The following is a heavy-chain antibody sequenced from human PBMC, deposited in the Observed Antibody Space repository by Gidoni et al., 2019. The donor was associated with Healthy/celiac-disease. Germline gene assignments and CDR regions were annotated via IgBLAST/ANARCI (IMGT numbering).Heavy chain of an antibody. CDR3: ARGRDGYAASFDY. D-gene: IGHD5-12*01. V-gene: IGHV3-30-3*01. CDR2: ISYDGSNK. CDR1: GFTFCIYA. J-gene: IGHJ4*02. Sequence: QVQLVESGGVVVQPGRSLRLSCAASGFTFCIYAMHWVHQAPGKGLEWVAGISYDGSNKYYADAVKGRFTISRDNSKNTLYLQMNSLRAEDTAVYYCARGRDGYAASFDYWGQGTLVTVSS.